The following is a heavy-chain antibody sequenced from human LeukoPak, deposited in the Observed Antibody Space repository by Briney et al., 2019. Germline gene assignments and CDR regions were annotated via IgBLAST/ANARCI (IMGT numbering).Heavy chain of an antibody. V-gene: IGHV3-49*04. J-gene: IGHJ4*02. CDR3: TRVRTYIVVVTAIPFYFNY. D-gene: IGHD2-21*02. Sequence: GGSLRLSCTASGFTFCDYAMGWVRQAPGKGLEWVGFIRSKAYGGTTEYAASVKGRFTISRDDSNSVAYLQMTSLRTEDTAVYYCTRVRTYIVVVTAIPFYFNYWGQGILVTVSS. CDR1: GFTFCDYA. CDR2: IRSKAYGGTT.